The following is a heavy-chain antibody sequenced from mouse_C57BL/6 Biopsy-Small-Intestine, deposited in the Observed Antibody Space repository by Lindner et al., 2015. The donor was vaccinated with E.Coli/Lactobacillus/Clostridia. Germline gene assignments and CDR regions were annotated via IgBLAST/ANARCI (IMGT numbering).Heavy chain of an antibody. CDR3: ARHEKSLYSYYEMDY. J-gene: IGHJ4*01. V-gene: IGHV1-62-2*01. D-gene: IGHD2-12*01. CDR1: GYTFTEHT. Sequence: VQLQESGTELVKPGASVKLSCKASGYTFTEHTINWVKQRSGQGLEWIGWFYPGSGSIKYNEKFKDKATLTADKSSHTVYMELSRLTYEDSAVYFCARHEKSLYSYYEMDYRGQGTSVTVSS. CDR2: FYPGSGSI.